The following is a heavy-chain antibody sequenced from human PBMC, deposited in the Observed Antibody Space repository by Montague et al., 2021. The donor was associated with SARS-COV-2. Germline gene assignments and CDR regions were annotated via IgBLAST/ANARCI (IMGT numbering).Heavy chain of an antibody. CDR1: GGSISSSTYY. CDR3: ARLGYTKVWSGMDV. J-gene: IGHJ6*02. D-gene: IGHD6-13*01. Sequence: SETLSLTCTVSGGSISSSTYYWGWIRQPPGKGLEWIGSIHHSGSTYYNPSLETRVTISVDTSKNQFSLKLSSVTAADTAVFYCARLGYTKVWSGMDVWGQGITVTVSS. V-gene: IGHV4-39*01. CDR2: IHHSGST.